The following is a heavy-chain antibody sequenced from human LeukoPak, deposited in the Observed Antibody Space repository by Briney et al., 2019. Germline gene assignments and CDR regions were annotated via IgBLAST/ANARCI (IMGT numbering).Heavy chain of an antibody. D-gene: IGHD6-6*01. CDR2: IKSKTDGGAT. Sequence: GGSLRLSCAASGFTFSNAWMSWVRQAPGKGLEWVGRIKSKTDGGATDYAAPVKGRFTISRDDSKNTLYLQMNSLKTEDTAVYYCTTDGSSSYYFDYWGQGTLVTVSS. J-gene: IGHJ4*02. CDR1: GFTFSNAW. V-gene: IGHV3-15*01. CDR3: TTDGSSSYYFDY.